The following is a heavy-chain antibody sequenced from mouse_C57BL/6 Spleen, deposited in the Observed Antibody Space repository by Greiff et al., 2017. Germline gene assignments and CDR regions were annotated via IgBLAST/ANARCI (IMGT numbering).Heavy chain of an antibody. Sequence: QVQLQQPGAELVMPGASVKLSCKASGYTFTSYWMHWVKQRPGQGLEWIGAIDPSDSYTNYNQKFKGKSTLTVDKSSNTAYMQLSSLTSEDSAVYYCARGAGTEAMDYWGQGTSVTVSS. CDR3: ARGAGTEAMDY. V-gene: IGHV1-69*01. J-gene: IGHJ4*01. CDR2: IDPSDSYT. CDR1: GYTFTSYW. D-gene: IGHD4-1*01.